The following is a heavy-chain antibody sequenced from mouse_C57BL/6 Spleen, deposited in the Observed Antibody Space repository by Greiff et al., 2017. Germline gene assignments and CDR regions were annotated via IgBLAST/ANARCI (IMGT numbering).Heavy chain of an antibody. J-gene: IGHJ4*01. V-gene: IGHV1-72*01. CDR2: IDPNSGGT. CDR1: GYTFTSYW. CDR3: SSSYDVAMDY. Sequence: VQLQQPGAELVKPGASVKLSCKASGYTFTSYWMHWVKQRPGRGLEWIGRIDPNSGGTKYTEKFKGKDTMTADKPSSTAYMHLSSLTSEDSAVYYCSSSYDVAMDYWGQGTSVTVSS. D-gene: IGHD2-12*01.